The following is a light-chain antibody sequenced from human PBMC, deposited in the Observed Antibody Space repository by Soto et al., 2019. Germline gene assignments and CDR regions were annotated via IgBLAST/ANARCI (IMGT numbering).Light chain of an antibody. J-gene: IGKJ1*01. Sequence: EIVMTQSPATLSLSPGERATLSCRATQSVSVNLAWYKQKPGQAPRLLIYGAFTRATGIPARFSGSGSGTEFTLTISSLQSEDFEVYYCQQYNNWPRTFGQGTKVDI. V-gene: IGKV3-15*01. CDR3: QQYNNWPRT. CDR1: QSVSVN. CDR2: GAF.